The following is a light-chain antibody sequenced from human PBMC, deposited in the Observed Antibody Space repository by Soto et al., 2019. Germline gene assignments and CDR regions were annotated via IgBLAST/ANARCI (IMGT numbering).Light chain of an antibody. CDR2: AAT. Sequence: DLQLTQSPSFLSASVGDRVSITCRASQGISSYLAWSQQKPGKAPKLLIYAATTLQSGFPSRFSCSESGTEFTLTSSGLQPEDYATYYCQQRNSYPLTLGQGTRLEIK. V-gene: IGKV1-9*01. CDR1: QGISSY. CDR3: QQRNSYPLT. J-gene: IGKJ5*01.